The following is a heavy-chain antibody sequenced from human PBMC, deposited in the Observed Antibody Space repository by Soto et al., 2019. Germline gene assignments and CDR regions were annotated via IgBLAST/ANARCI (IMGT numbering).Heavy chain of an antibody. V-gene: IGHV1-2*02. CDR3: ARDPVYGYPYYSGMAV. CDR2: INPNSGGT. CDR1: GYTFTGYY. J-gene: IGHJ6*04. Sequence: QVQLVQSGAEVKKPGASVKVSCKASGYTFTGYYMHWVRQAPGQGLEWMGWINPNSGGTNYAQKFQGRVTMTRDTSTSTAYMGLSRLRSDDTAVYYCARDPVYGYPYYSGMAVGGKGPTVTVSS. D-gene: IGHD2-15*01.